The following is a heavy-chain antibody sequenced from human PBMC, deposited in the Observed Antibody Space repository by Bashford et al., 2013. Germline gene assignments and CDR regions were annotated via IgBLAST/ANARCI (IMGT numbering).Heavy chain of an antibody. J-gene: IGHJ4*02. Sequence: SETLSLTCAVSGGSISSGGYSWSWIRQPPGKGLEWIGYIYHSGSTYYNPSLKSRVTISVDRSKNQFSLKLSSVTAADTAVYYCARDRLGESPDYWGQGTLVTVSS. CDR3: ARDRLGESPDY. CDR2: IYHSGST. CDR1: GGSISSGGYS. D-gene: IGHD2-21*01. V-gene: IGHV4-30-2*01.